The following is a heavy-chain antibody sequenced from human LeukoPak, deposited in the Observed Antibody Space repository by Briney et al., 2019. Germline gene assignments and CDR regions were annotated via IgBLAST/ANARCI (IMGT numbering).Heavy chain of an antibody. V-gene: IGHV2-70*04. D-gene: IGHD2-21*01. CDR2: IDWDDDK. Sequence: EPGPALVQPTQTLTLTCTFSGFSLTTRGMRVSWIRQTPGKALEWLARIDWDDDKFYSPSLKTRLTISKDTSKNQVVLTMTNMDPVDTGTYYCARISTYCCPVNCYFEYWGQGTLVTVSS. CDR1: GFSLTTRGMR. CDR3: ARISTYCCPVNCYFEY. J-gene: IGHJ4*02.